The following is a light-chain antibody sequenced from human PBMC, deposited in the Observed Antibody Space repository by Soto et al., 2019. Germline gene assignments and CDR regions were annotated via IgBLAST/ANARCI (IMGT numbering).Light chain of an antibody. CDR1: SSNIGGNS. V-gene: IGLV1-51*01. CDR2: EVT. CDR3: SSFAGTNSFV. Sequence: QSVMTQPPSVSAAPGQKVTISCSGSSSNIGGNSVSWYQQLPGTAPKLLIYEVTRRPSGVPDRIFGSKSDTTASLTVSGLQADDEGHYYCSSFAGTNSFVFGTGTKVTVL. J-gene: IGLJ1*01.